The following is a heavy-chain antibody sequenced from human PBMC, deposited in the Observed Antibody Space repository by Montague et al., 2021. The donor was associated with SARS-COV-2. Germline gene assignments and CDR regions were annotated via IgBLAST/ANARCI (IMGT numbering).Heavy chain of an antibody. D-gene: IGHD3-22*01. CDR2: IYTSGST. V-gene: IGHV4-4*07. J-gene: IGHJ4*02. CDR3: ARVGVITTWFYFDY. Sequence: SETLSLTCTVSGGSISSYYWSWIRQPAGKGLEWIGLIYTSGSTNYNPSLKSRVTISVDTSKNQFSLKLSSVTAADTAVYYCARVGVITTWFYFDYWGQGTLVTVSS. CDR1: GGSISSYY.